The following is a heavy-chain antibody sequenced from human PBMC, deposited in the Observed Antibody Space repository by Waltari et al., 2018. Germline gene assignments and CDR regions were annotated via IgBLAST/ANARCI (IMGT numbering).Heavy chain of an antibody. CDR3: AKDPAGTYYFEY. CDR2: ISGSGGNT. D-gene: IGHD6-19*01. V-gene: IGHV3-23*01. Sequence: EVQMLESGGGLVQPGGSLRLSWSASEFTFSSYDMNWVRQAPGKGLEWVSTISGSGGNTYYADSVKGRFTISRDNSKNTLYLQMNSLRAEDTAVYYCAKDPAGTYYFEYWGQGTLVTVSS. J-gene: IGHJ4*02. CDR1: EFTFSSYD.